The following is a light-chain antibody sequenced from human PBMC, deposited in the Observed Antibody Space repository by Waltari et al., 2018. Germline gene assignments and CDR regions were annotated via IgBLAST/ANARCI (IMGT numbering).Light chain of an antibody. CDR3: QQYNSYSPWT. J-gene: IGKJ2*02. CDR1: QNIYTW. V-gene: IGKV1-5*03. CDR2: KAS. Sequence: DIQMTQSPSILSASVGDRVTITCRASQNIYTWLAWYQQKPGKAPKLLINKASSLESGVPSRFSGSGSGTEFTLTISSLQPDDFATYYCQQYNSYSPWTFGQGTKLEIK.